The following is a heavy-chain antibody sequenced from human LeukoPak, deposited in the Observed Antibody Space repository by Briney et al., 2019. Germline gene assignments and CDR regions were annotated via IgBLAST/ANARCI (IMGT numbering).Heavy chain of an antibody. CDR3: ATDGVAVAGPHYYYYMDV. CDR1: GYTLTELS. Sequence: ASVKVSCKVSGYTLTELSMHWVRQAPGKGLEWMGGFDPEDGETIYAQKFRGRVTMTEDTSTDTAYMELSSLRSEDTAVYYCATDGVAVAGPHYYYYMDVWGKGTTVTVSS. V-gene: IGHV1-24*01. J-gene: IGHJ6*03. CDR2: FDPEDGET. D-gene: IGHD6-19*01.